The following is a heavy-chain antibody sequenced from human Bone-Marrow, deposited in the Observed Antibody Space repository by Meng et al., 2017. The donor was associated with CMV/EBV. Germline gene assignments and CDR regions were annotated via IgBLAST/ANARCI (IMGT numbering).Heavy chain of an antibody. D-gene: IGHD3-10*01. CDR3: ARDLGAGVKPTLAGDY. J-gene: IGHJ4*02. V-gene: IGHV1-2*02. Sequence: ASVKVSCKASGYTFTGYYMHWVRQAPGQGLEWMGWINPNSGGTNYAQKFQGRVTMTRDTSISTAYMELSRLRSDDTAVYYCARDLGAGVKPTLAGDYWGQGTLVTVSS. CDR1: GYTFTGYY. CDR2: INPNSGGT.